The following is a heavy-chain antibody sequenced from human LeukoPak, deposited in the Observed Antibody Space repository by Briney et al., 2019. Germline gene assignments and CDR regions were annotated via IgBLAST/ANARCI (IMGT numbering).Heavy chain of an antibody. CDR2: INSAGSDT. J-gene: IGHJ5*02. CDR1: GFTFSNYW. D-gene: IGHD5-18*01. Sequence: GGSLRLSCAAYGFTFSNYWMHWLRQAPGKGLVWVSRINSAGSDTNYADSVRGRFTISRDNAKNTLYLQMNSLRTEDTAVYYCARMNAAMGSFFDPWGQGTLVTVSS. V-gene: IGHV3-74*01. CDR3: ARMNAAMGSFFDP.